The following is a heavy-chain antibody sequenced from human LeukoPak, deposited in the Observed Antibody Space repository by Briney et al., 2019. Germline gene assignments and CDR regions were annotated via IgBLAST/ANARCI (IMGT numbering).Heavy chain of an antibody. CDR3: AKGANWNFRTADRLDP. CDR2: ISYDGSNK. D-gene: IGHD1-1*01. J-gene: IGHJ5*02. V-gene: IGHV3-30*04. CDR1: GFTFSSYA. Sequence: GGSLRLSCAASGFTFSSYAMHWVRQAPGKGLEWVAVISYDGSNKYYADSVKGRFTISRDNSKNKVYLQMNSLRAEDTALYYCAKGANWNFRTADRLDPWGQGTLVTVSS.